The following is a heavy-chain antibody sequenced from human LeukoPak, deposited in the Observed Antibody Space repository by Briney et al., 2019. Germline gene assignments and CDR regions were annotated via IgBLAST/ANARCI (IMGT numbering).Heavy chain of an antibody. V-gene: IGHV3-21*01. CDR2: ISISSSYI. Sequence: GRSLRLSCAASGFTFSSYSMNWVRQAPGKGLEWVSSISISSSYIYHADSVKGRFTISRDNAKNSLYLQMNSLRTEDTAVYYCARVGPSDIVVVVALDYWGQGTLVTVSS. CDR1: GFTFSSYS. CDR3: ARVGPSDIVVVVALDY. J-gene: IGHJ4*02. D-gene: IGHD2-15*01.